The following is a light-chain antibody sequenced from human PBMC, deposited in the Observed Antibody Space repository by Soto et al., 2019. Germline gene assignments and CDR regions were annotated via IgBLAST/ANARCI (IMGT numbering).Light chain of an antibody. Sequence: DIQMTQSPSSLSASVGDRVTITCRASQIISTYLNWYQQRAGLAPRLLIYAASSLQSGVPPRFSGSGSGTDFTLTISSLQPEDFATDFCQQTYSAPPTFGQGTKVEIK. J-gene: IGKJ1*01. CDR2: AAS. CDR1: QIISTY. CDR3: QQTYSAPPT. V-gene: IGKV1-39*01.